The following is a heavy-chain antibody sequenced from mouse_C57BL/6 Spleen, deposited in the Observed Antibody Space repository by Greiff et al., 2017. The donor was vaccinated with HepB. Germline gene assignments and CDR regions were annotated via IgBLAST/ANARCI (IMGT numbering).Heavy chain of an antibody. Sequence: QVQLKQPGAELVRPGSSVKPSCKASGYTFTSYWMHWVKQRPIQGLEWIGNIDPSDSETHYNQKFKDKATLTVDKSSSTAYMQLSSLTSEDSAVYYCARRGDYYGSRDAMDYWGQGTSVTVSS. J-gene: IGHJ4*01. CDR2: IDPSDSET. CDR1: GYTFTSYW. CDR3: ARRGDYYGSRDAMDY. D-gene: IGHD1-1*01. V-gene: IGHV1-52*01.